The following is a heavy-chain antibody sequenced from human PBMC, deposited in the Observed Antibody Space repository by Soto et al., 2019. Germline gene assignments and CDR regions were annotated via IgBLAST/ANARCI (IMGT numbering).Heavy chain of an antibody. J-gene: IGHJ4*02. CDR3: AREPSHLLVGGFDY. CDR1: GFTFSSYS. V-gene: IGHV3-48*02. CDR2: ISSSSSTI. Sequence: GGSLRLSCAASGFTFSSYSMNWVRQAPGKGLEWVSYISSSSSTIYYADSVKGRFTISRDNAKNSLYLQMNSLRDEDTAVYYCAREPSHLLVGGFDYWGQGTLVTVSS. D-gene: IGHD2-8*01.